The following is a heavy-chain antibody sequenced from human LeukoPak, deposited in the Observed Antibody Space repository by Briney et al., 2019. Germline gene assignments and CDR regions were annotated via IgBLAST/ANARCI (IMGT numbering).Heavy chain of an antibody. CDR2: ISGSGGNT. J-gene: IGHJ4*02. V-gene: IGHV3-23*01. CDR3: AKQGNYDILTGYYTHLY. D-gene: IGHD3-9*01. CDR1: GFTFNNYA. Sequence: GGSLRLSCAASGFTFNNYAMNWVRQAPGKGLEWVSSISGSGGNTYYADSVKGRFTISRDNSKNTLYLQMNGLRAEDTAVYYCAKQGNYDILTGYYTHLYWGQGTLVTVSS.